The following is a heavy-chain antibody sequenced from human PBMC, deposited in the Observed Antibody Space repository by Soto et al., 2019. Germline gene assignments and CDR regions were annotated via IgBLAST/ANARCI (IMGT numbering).Heavy chain of an antibody. CDR2: IYPGDSDT. Sequence: RGESLKISCKGSGYSFTSYWIGWVRQMPGKGLEWMGIIYPGDSDTRYSPSFQGQVTISADKSISTAYLQWSGLKASDTAMYYCARQEYYYDSSGYSPYYYYGMDVWGQGTTVTVSS. J-gene: IGHJ6*02. CDR1: GYSFTSYW. CDR3: ARQEYYYDSSGYSPYYYYGMDV. D-gene: IGHD3-22*01. V-gene: IGHV5-51*01.